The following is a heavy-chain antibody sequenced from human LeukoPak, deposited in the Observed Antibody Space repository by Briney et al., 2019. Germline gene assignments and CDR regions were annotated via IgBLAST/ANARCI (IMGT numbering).Heavy chain of an antibody. CDR1: GGSISSGDYY. J-gene: IGHJ6*02. D-gene: IGHD3-22*01. CDR2: IYYSGST. Sequence: PSETLSLTCTVSGGSISSGDYYWSWIRQPPGKGLEWIGYIYYSGSTYYNPSLKSRVTISVDTSKNQFSLKLSSVTAADTAVYYCARDPDLGDSSGYYYYDMDVWGQGTTVTVSS. V-gene: IGHV4-30-4*01. CDR3: ARDPDLGDSSGYYYYDMDV.